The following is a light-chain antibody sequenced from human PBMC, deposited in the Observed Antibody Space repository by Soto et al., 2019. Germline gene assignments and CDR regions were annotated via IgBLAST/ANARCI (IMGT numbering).Light chain of an antibody. J-gene: IGLJ1*01. Sequence: QSVLTQPASVSGSPGQSITISCTGISSDVGSYNLVSWYQQHPGKAPKLMIYEGSKRPSGVSDRFSGSKSGNTASLTISGLQAEDEADYYCCSYAGSRTFLYVFGTGTKVTVL. V-gene: IGLV2-23*03. CDR3: CSYAGSRTFLYV. CDR2: EGS. CDR1: SSDVGSYNL.